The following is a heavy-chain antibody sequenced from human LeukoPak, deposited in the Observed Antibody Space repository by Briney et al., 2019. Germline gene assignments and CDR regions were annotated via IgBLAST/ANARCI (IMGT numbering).Heavy chain of an antibody. Sequence: APVKVSCKASGYTFTGYYMHWVRQAPGQGLEWMGWINPNSGGTNYAQKFQGKVTMTRDTSISTAYMELSRLRSDDTAVYYCAREISGYDWGYWGQGTLVTVSS. CDR2: INPNSGGT. CDR1: GYTFTGYY. J-gene: IGHJ4*02. V-gene: IGHV1-2*02. CDR3: AREISGYDWGY. D-gene: IGHD5-12*01.